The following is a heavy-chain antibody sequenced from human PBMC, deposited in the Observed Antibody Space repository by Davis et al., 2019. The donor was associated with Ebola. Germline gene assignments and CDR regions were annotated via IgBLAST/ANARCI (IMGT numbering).Heavy chain of an antibody. Sequence: GESLKISCKGSGYSFSSFWTGWVRQMPGKGLEWMGVIYPGDSDTRYSPSFQGQVIISADKSISTAYLQWSSLKASDTAMYYCGRLYGSYLAYWGQGTLVTVSS. CDR2: IYPGDSDT. V-gene: IGHV5-51*01. CDR1: GYSFSSFW. J-gene: IGHJ4*02. CDR3: GRLYGSYLAY. D-gene: IGHD1-26*01.